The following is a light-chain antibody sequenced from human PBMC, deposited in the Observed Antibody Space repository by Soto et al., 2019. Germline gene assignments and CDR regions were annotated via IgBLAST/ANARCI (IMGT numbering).Light chain of an antibody. CDR2: EVS. CDR3: SSYTSRSTLV. CDR1: SSDVGGYNY. J-gene: IGLJ1*01. Sequence: SVLTQPASVSGSPGQSITISCTGTSSDVGGYNYVSWYQQHPGKAPKLMIYEVSNRPSGVSNRFSGSKSGHTASLTISGLQSEDEADYYCSSYTSRSTLVFGTGTKVTV. V-gene: IGLV2-14*01.